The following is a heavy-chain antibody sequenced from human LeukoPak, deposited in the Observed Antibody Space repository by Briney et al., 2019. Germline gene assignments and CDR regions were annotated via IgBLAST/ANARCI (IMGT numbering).Heavy chain of an antibody. CDR1: GGSFSDYF. CDR2: IDDGGNT. V-gene: IGHV4-34*01. D-gene: IGHD2-21*02. CDR3: ARFSRITWGDWGDAFDV. Sequence: SETLSLTCSVYGGSFSDYFWSWIHQSPGKGLEWIGEIDDGGNTNYNPSLMSRVIVSMEKSKKQFSLVMRSVAAADTAVYYCARFSRITWGDWGDAFDVWGQGTTVIVS. J-gene: IGHJ3*01.